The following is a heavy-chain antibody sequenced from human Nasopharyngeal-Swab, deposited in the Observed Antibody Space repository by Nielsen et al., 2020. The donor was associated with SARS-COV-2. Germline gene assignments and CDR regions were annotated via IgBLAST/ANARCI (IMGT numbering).Heavy chain of an antibody. J-gene: IGHJ4*02. D-gene: IGHD2-15*01. V-gene: IGHV1-8*01. CDR2: MNRTTGNT. CDR1: GDNFTLYD. CDR3: ARSSYCSGASCPAGY. Sequence: ASVKVSCKASGDNFTLYDVIWVRQATGQGLEWMGRMNRTTGNTGYAQKFQGRVTMTRNTSISTAYMELSSLTSEDTAVYYCARSSYCSGASCPAGYWGQGTLVTVSS.